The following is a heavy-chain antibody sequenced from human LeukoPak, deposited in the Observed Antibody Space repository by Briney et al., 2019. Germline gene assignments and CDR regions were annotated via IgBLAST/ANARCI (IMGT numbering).Heavy chain of an antibody. V-gene: IGHV3-43*02. D-gene: IGHD3-3*01. J-gene: IGHJ4*02. CDR1: GFPFGDHA. CDR2: ISGDGGDT. CDR3: AKDEWFIYRADFILDY. Sequence: GGSLRLSCAASGFPFGDHAMHWVRQAPGKGLEWVSLISGDGGDTYYADSVKGRFTISRDNSKNSLYLQMNSLRAEDSALYYCAKDEWFIYRADFILDYWSQGTLVTVSS.